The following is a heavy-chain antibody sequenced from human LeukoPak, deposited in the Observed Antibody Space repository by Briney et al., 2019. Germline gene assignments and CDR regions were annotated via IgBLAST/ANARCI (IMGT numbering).Heavy chain of an antibody. Sequence: GASVKVSCKASGYTFTDYYMHWVRQAPGQGLEWMGWINPNSGGTNYAQKFQGRVTMTTDTSISTAYMEVSNLRSDDTAVYYCARGESGSYGFWADWGQGTLVTVSS. J-gene: IGHJ4*02. CDR2: INPNSGGT. CDR3: ARGESGSYGFWAD. CDR1: GYTFTDYY. V-gene: IGHV1-2*02. D-gene: IGHD1-26*01.